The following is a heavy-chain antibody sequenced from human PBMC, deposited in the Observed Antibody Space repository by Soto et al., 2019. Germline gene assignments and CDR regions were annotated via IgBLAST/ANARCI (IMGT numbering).Heavy chain of an antibody. V-gene: IGHV1-18*01. Sequence: ASVKVSCKASGYTFTSYGICWVRQPPGQGLEGMGWISAYNGNTNYAQKLQGRVTMTTDTSTSTAYMELRSLRSDDTAVYYCARISWGHYYYMDVWGKGTTVTVSS. CDR2: ISAYNGNT. CDR1: GYTFTSYG. CDR3: ARISWGHYYYMDV. D-gene: IGHD3-16*01. J-gene: IGHJ6*03.